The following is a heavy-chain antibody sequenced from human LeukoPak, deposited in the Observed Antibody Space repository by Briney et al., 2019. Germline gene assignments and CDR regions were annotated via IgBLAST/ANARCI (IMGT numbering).Heavy chain of an antibody. J-gene: IGHJ4*02. CDR3: ARWYYYDSSGAVDY. D-gene: IGHD3-22*01. Sequence: SESLSLTCTVSGGSISSYYWSWIRQPPGKGLEWIGYIYYTGSTNYNPSLKSRVTISVDTSKNQFSLKLSSVTAADTAVYYCARWYYYDSSGAVDYWGQGTLVAVSS. CDR2: IYYTGST. CDR1: GGSISSYY. V-gene: IGHV4-59*01.